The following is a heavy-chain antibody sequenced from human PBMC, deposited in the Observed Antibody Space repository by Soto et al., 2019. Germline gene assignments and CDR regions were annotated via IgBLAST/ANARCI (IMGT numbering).Heavy chain of an antibody. CDR2: LYWDDDK. CDR3: AHRRKAQIVATVFDY. Sequence: QITLKESGPTLVKPTQTLTLTCTFSGFSVISTGEGVGFIRQPPGKALEWLALLYWDDDKLYSPSLKSRLTITKDTSKNQVVLTMTNMDPVDTATYYCAHRRKAQIVATVFDYWGQGTLVTVSS. CDR1: GFSVISTGEG. D-gene: IGHD2-21*01. V-gene: IGHV2-5*02. J-gene: IGHJ4*02.